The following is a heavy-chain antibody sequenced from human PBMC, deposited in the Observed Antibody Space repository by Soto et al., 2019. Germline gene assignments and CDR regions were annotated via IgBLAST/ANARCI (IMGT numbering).Heavy chain of an antibody. CDR2: IYYSGST. J-gene: IGHJ6*02. CDR3: ARIDGPGSWYYYGMDV. Sequence: QVQLQESGPGLVKPSETLSLTCTVSGGSVSCGSYYWSWIRQPPGKGLEWIGYIYYSGSTNYNPSLKSRVTISVDTSKNQFSLKLSSVTAADTAVYYCARIDGPGSWYYYGMDVWGQGTTVTVSS. D-gene: IGHD3-10*01. V-gene: IGHV4-61*01. CDR1: GGSVSCGSYY.